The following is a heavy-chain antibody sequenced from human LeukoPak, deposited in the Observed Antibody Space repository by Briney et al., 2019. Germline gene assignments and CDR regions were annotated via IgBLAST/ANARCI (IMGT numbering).Heavy chain of an antibody. CDR3: ARGSARRQQAYFDY. V-gene: IGHV4-34*01. CDR1: GGSFSGYY. CDR2: INHSGST. J-gene: IGHJ4*02. D-gene: IGHD6-6*01. Sequence: SETLSLTCAVYGGSFSGYYWSWIRQPPGKGLEWIGEINHSGSTNYNPSLKSRVTISVDTSKNQFSLKLSSVTAADTAVYYCARGSARRQQAYFDYWGQGTLVTVSS.